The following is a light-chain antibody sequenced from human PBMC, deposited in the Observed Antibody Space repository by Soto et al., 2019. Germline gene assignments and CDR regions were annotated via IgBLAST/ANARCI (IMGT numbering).Light chain of an antibody. CDR1: QSIHSKS. V-gene: IGKV3-20*01. CDR3: QHYGGSFI. Sequence: EIVLTQSPGTLSLSPGEGATVSCRVSQSIHSKSLVWYQRKFGQAPRLLIYNTSSRATGIPDRFSGSGSGTDFTLSISRLEPEDFAVYYCQHYGGSFIFGPGTKVDFK. J-gene: IGKJ3*01. CDR2: NTS.